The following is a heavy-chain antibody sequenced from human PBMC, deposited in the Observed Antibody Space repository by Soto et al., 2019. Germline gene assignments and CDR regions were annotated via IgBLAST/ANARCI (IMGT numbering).Heavy chain of an antibody. CDR3: ARILTEPYDYYGMDV. V-gene: IGHV2-70*01. CDR1: GFSLSTSGMC. Sequence: SGPTLVNPTQTLTLTCTFSGFSLSTSGMCVTWIRQPPGKALEWLALIDWDDDKYYSTSLKTRLTISKDTSKNQVVLTMTNMDPVDTATYYCARILTEPYDYYGMDVWGQGTTVTVSS. CDR2: IDWDDDK. J-gene: IGHJ6*02.